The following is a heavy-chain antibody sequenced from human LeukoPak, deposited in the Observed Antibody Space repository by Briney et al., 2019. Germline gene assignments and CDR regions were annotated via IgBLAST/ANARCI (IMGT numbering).Heavy chain of an antibody. CDR2: IRSKAYGGTT. V-gene: IGHV3-49*04. Sequence: GGSLRLSCAASGFAFSNYAMHWVRQAPGKGLEWVGFIRSKAYGGTTEYAASVKGRFTISRDDSKSIAYLQMNSLKTEDTAVYYCTVVTQVFYWGQGTLVTVSS. D-gene: IGHD4-23*01. CDR1: GFAFSNYA. CDR3: TVVTQVFY. J-gene: IGHJ4*02.